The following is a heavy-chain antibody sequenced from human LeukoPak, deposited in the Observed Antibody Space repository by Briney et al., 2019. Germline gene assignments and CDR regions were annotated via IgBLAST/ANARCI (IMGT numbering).Heavy chain of an antibody. V-gene: IGHV5-51*01. CDR3: ATDLDEHCGGDCYSDAFDI. CDR1: GYSFTTYW. Sequence: GESLKISCKASGYSFTTYWIGWVRQVPGKGLEWVGIIYPADSTAKYSPSFQGQVTISVDKSISTAYLQWSSLKASDTAMYYCATDLDEHCGGDCYSDAFDIWGQGTMVTVSS. J-gene: IGHJ3*02. CDR2: IYPADSTA. D-gene: IGHD2-21*02.